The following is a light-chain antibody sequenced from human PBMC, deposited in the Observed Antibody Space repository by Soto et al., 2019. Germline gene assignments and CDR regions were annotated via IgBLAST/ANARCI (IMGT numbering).Light chain of an antibody. J-gene: IGKJ1*01. Sequence: EIVLTQSPATLSLSPGERATLSCRASQSVSSYLAWYQQNPGQAPRLLIYDASNRATGIPARFSGSGSRTDFTLTISSLEPEDFAVYYCQQRSNWPPTFGQGTKVEIK. CDR1: QSVSSY. V-gene: IGKV3-11*01. CDR3: QQRSNWPPT. CDR2: DAS.